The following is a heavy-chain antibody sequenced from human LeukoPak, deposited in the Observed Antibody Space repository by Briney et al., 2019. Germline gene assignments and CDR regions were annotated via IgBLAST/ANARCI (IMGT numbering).Heavy chain of an antibody. CDR2: ISSSSDYI. Sequence: PGGSLRLSCAASGFTFNNYIMNWVRQAPGKGLEWVSSISSSSDYIYYADSVKGRFTISRDNAKNSLYLQMNSLRAEDTAVYYCARYYGSLDAFDIWGQGTMVTVSS. D-gene: IGHD2/OR15-2a*01. J-gene: IGHJ3*02. CDR3: ARYYGSLDAFDI. V-gene: IGHV3-21*01. CDR1: GFTFNNYI.